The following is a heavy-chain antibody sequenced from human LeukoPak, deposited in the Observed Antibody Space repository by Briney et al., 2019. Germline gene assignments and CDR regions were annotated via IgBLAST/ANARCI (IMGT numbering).Heavy chain of an antibody. CDR2: IYSGGST. V-gene: IGHV3-66*01. D-gene: IGHD4-11*01. Sequence: GGSLRLSCAASGFTVSSNYMSWVRQAPGNGLEWVSVIYSGGSTYYADSVKGRFTISRDNSKNTLYLQMNSLRAEDTAVYYCAGNYGYYYYYGMDVWGQGTTVTVSS. CDR1: GFTVSSNY. CDR3: AGNYGYYYYYGMDV. J-gene: IGHJ6*02.